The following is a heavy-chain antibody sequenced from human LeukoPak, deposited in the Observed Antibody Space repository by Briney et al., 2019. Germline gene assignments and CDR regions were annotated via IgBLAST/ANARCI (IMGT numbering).Heavy chain of an antibody. CDR1: GGSISSSNW. V-gene: IGHV4-4*02. CDR3: AREGTNSGSPFVGAFDI. J-gene: IGHJ3*02. CDR2: IYHSGST. Sequence: SETLSLTCAVSGGSISSSNWWSWVRQPPGKGLEWIGEIYHSGSTNYNPSLKSRVTISVDKSKNQFSLKLSSVTAADTAVYYCAREGTNSGSPFVGAFDIWGQGTMVTVSS. D-gene: IGHD1-26*01.